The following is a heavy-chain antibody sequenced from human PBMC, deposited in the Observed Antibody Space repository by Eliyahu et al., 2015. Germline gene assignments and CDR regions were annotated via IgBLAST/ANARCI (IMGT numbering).Heavy chain of an antibody. CDR3: AKDQAGLAGITGTLAG. CDR1: GFXFSSYA. J-gene: IGHJ4*02. Sequence: EVQLLESGGGLVQPGGSLRLSCAASGFXFSSYAMSWVRXAPGKGLEWVSAISGSGGSTYYADSVKGRFTISRDNSKNTLYLQMNSLRAEDTAVYYCAKDQAGLAGITGTLAGWGQGTLVTVSS. CDR2: ISGSGGST. D-gene: IGHD1-20*01. V-gene: IGHV3-23*01.